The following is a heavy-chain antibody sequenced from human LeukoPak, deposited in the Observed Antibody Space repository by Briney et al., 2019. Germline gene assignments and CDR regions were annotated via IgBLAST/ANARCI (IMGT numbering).Heavy chain of an antibody. Sequence: GGFLRLSCAASGFTVSSNYMNWVRQAPGKGLEWVSIIYSGDNTYYADSVKGRFTISRDNSKNTLYLQMNSLRVEDTAVYYCARERTTTVVRYGMDVWGQGTTVTVSS. J-gene: IGHJ6*02. CDR2: IYSGDNT. V-gene: IGHV3-66*01. CDR1: GFTVSSNY. D-gene: IGHD4-23*01. CDR3: ARERTTTVVRYGMDV.